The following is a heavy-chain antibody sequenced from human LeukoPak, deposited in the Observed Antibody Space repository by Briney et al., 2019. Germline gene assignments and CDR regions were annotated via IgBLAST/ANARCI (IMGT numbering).Heavy chain of an antibody. CDR3: AKSISRPYYMDV. CDR1: GFTFSSYA. D-gene: IGHD3-3*02. CDR2: ISGSGGST. Sequence: GGSLRLSCAASGFTFSSYAMSWVRQAPGKGLEWVSAISGSGGSTYYADSVKGRFTISRDNSKNSLYLQMNSLRAEDSAVYYCAKSISRPYYMDVWGKGTTVTVSS. V-gene: IGHV3-23*01. J-gene: IGHJ6*03.